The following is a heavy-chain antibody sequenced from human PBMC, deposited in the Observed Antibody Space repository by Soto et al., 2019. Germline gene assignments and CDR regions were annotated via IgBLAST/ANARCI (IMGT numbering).Heavy chain of an antibody. D-gene: IGHD2-8*01. CDR1: GFTFRKFW. Sequence: EVQLVQSGGGLAQPGKSLRLSCAASGFTFRKFWMHWVRQVPGKGPVWVSYISSDGTTTDYADSVKGRFTISRDNAKDTLYLQMDSLRAEHRAVYYCAIQDCTNDVCLEAAVTVGGALESWGQGTLVTVSS. J-gene: IGHJ1*01. CDR2: ISSDGTTT. V-gene: IGHV3-74*01. CDR3: AIQDCTNDVCLEAAVTVGGALES.